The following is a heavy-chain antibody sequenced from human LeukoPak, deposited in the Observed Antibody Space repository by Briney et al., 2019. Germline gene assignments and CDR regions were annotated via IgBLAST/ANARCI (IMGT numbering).Heavy chain of an antibody. V-gene: IGHV1-2*02. Sequence: ASVKVSCKASGYTFTGYYMHWVRQAPGQGLEWMGWINPNSGGTNYAQKFQGRDTMTRDTSISTAYMELSRLRSDDTAVYYCARETAHYYDSSGYENWFDPWGQGTLVTVSS. CDR1: GYTFTGYY. D-gene: IGHD3-22*01. J-gene: IGHJ5*02. CDR3: ARETAHYYDSSGYENWFDP. CDR2: INPNSGGT.